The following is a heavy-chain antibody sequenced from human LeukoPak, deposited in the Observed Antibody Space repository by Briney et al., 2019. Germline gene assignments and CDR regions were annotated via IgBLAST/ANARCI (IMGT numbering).Heavy chain of an antibody. J-gene: IGHJ5*02. CDR3: ARAVVPAAILGFDP. CDR1: GGSISSSSYC. Sequence: SETLSLTCTVSGGSISSSSYCWGWIRQPPGKGLEWIGSIYYSGSTYYNPSLKSRVTISVDTSKNQFSLKLSSVTAADTAVYYCARAVVPAAILGFDPWGQGTLVTVSS. D-gene: IGHD2-2*02. CDR2: IYYSGST. V-gene: IGHV4-39*07.